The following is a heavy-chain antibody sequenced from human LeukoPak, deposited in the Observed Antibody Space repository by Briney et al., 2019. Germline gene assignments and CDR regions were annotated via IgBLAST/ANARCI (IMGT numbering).Heavy chain of an antibody. V-gene: IGHV3-7*03. CDR1: GFTFSKSW. D-gene: IGHD6-6*01. Sequence: GGSLRLSCTASGFTFSKSWMTWVRQAPGKGLEWVANIKQDASEKYYGDAVKGRFTISRDNAKNSLYLQMNSLRAEDTALYYCARVQLVDYYYYSYMDVWGKGTTVTVSS. J-gene: IGHJ6*03. CDR2: IKQDASEK. CDR3: ARVQLVDYYYYSYMDV.